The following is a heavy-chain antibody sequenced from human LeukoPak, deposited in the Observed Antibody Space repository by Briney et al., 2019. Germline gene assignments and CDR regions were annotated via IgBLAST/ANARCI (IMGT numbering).Heavy chain of an antibody. Sequence: GSLRLSCAASGFTFSSYWMNWVRQAPGKGLEWISVIHYGGSTYYNPSLKSRVTISVDTSKNQFSLKLSSVTAADTAVYYCATVGYPPSYWGQGTLVTVSS. J-gene: IGHJ4*02. D-gene: IGHD2-8*01. CDR2: IHYGGST. CDR1: GFTFSSYW. V-gene: IGHV4-4*02. CDR3: ATVGYPPSY.